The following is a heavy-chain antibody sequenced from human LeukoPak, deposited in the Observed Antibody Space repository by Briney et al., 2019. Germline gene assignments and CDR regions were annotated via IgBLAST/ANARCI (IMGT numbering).Heavy chain of an antibody. CDR2: VSYDGSNK. CDR1: GFTFSNYG. D-gene: IGHD7-27*01. V-gene: IGHV3-30*18. Sequence: GGSLRLSCAASGFTFSNYGMHWVRQAPGKGLEWGAVVSYDGSNKNYVDSVKGRFTISRDNSKNTLYLQMNSLRAEDTAVYYCAKGDVSVTREFDYWGQGTLVTVSS. CDR3: AKGDVSVTREFDY. J-gene: IGHJ4*02.